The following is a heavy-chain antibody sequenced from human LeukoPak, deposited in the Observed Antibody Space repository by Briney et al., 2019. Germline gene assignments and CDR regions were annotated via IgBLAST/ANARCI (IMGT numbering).Heavy chain of an antibody. CDR1: AYTFTSYG. J-gene: IGHJ4*02. CDR2: IRAYNGNT. D-gene: IGHD1-26*01. CDR3: ARMGIVGATDFDY. V-gene: IGHV1-18*01. Sequence: DSVKVSCKASAYTFTSYGISWVRQAPGQGLEWMEWIRAYNGNTNYAQKLQGRVTMTTDTSTSTAYMEQRSLRSDDTAVYYCARMGIVGATDFDYWGQGTLVTVSS.